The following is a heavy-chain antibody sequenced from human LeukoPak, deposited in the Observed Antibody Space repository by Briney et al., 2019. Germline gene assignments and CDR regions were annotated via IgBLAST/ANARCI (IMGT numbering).Heavy chain of an antibody. CDR2: ISAYNGNT. V-gene: IGHV1-18*01. D-gene: IGHD1-26*01. Sequence: GASVKVSCKASGYTFTSYGISWVRQAPGQGLEWMGWISAYNGNTNYAQKLQGRVTMTTDTSTSKAYMELRRLRSDDTAVYYCASGRWELYYYGMDVWGQGTTVTVSS. CDR3: ASGRWELYYYGMDV. CDR1: GYTFTSYG. J-gene: IGHJ6*02.